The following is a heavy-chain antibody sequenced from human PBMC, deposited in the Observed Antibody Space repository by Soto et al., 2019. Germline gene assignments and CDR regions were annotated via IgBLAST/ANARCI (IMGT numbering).Heavy chain of an antibody. CDR1: GFSLSTSGVG. CDR2: IYWDDDE. Sequence: QITLKESGPTLVIPTQTLTLTCTFSGFSLSTSGVGVGWIRQPPGKALECLGLIYWDDDERYSPSLESRLTITRDTSKNQVVLTMTKMDPVDTAIYYCAHTPLYPAASRGGTFDYWGQGILLTVSS. J-gene: IGHJ4*02. D-gene: IGHD6-6*01. CDR3: AHTPLYPAASRGGTFDY. V-gene: IGHV2-5*02.